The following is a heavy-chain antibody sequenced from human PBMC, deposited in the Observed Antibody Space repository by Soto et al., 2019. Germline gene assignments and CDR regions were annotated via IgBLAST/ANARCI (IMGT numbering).Heavy chain of an antibody. CDR1: GFTFSSYA. J-gene: IGHJ4*02. CDR2: ISGSGGST. D-gene: IGHD3-3*01. Sequence: GGSLRLSCAASGFTFSSYAMSWVRQAPGKGLEWVSAISGSGGSTYYADSVKGRFTISRDNSKNTLYLQMNSLRAEDTAVYYCVKDRGEVLEWLLYDYWGQGTLVTVSS. V-gene: IGHV3-23*01. CDR3: VKDRGEVLEWLLYDY.